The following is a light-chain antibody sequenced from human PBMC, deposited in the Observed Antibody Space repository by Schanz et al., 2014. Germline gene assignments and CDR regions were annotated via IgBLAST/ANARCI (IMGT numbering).Light chain of an antibody. CDR3: CSYAGSSTYWV. V-gene: IGLV2-8*01. CDR1: SSDIGNYNY. CDR2: EVT. J-gene: IGLJ3*02. Sequence: QSALTQPPSASGSPGQSVTISCTGTSSDIGNYNYVSWYQQHPGQAPKLVIYEVTKRPSGVPDRFSGSKSGNTASLTVSGLRAEDEADYYCCSYAGSSTYWVFGGGTKLTVL.